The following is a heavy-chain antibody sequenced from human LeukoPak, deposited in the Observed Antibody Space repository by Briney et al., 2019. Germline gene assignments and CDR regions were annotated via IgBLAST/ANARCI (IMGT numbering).Heavy chain of an antibody. CDR1: GGSVSSGSYY. D-gene: IGHD6-6*01. CDR2: IYYSGST. V-gene: IGHV4-61*01. J-gene: IGHJ3*02. CDR3: ARALYSSSSRDAFDI. Sequence: PSETLSLTCTVSGGSVSSGSYYWSWIRQPPGKGLEWIGYIYYSGSTNYNPSLKSRVTISVDTSKNQFSLKLSSVTAADTAVYYCARALYSSSSRDAFDIWGQGTMVTVSS.